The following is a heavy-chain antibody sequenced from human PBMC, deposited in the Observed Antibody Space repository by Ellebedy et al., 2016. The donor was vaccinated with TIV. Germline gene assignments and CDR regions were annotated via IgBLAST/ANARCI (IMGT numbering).Heavy chain of an antibody. J-gene: IGHJ5*02. CDR3: ARAMGEGAPTYYDSSGWGWFDP. CDR2: INHSGST. V-gene: IGHV4-34*01. Sequence: SETLSLXCAVYGGSFSGYYWSWIRQPPGKGLEWIGEINHSGSTNYNPSLKSRVTISVDTSKNQFSLKLSSVTAADTAVYYCARAMGEGAPTYYDSSGWGWFDPWGQGTLVTVSS. D-gene: IGHD3-22*01. CDR1: GGSFSGYY.